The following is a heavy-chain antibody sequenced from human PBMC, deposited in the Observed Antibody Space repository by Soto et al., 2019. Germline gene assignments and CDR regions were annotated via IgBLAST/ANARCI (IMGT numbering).Heavy chain of an antibody. V-gene: IGHV1-24*01. Sequence: ASVKVSCKVSGYTLTELSMHWVRQAPGKGLEWMGGFDPEDGETIYAQKFQGRVTMTEDTSTDTAYMELSSLRSEDTAVYYCATKPTYYYDSSGYYYDNWFDPWGQGTLVTVSA. CDR1: GYTLTELS. J-gene: IGHJ5*02. CDR3: ATKPTYYYDSSGYYYDNWFDP. CDR2: FDPEDGET. D-gene: IGHD3-22*01.